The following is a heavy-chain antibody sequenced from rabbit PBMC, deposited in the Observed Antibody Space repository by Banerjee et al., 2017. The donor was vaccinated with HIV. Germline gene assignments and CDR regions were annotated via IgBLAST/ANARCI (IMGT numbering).Heavy chain of an antibody. J-gene: IGHJ4*01. CDR3: VRDITPSFNL. Sequence: QSLEESGGDLVKPGASLTLTCTASGSDFSSGYWICWVRQAPGKGLEWIGCISGGSSGGPHYASRAKGPFATPKTSTPTVAVRATSLTAADAASYFCVRDITPSFNLWGPGTLVTVS. V-gene: IGHV1S40*01. CDR1: GSDFSSGYW. CDR2: ISGGSSGGP. D-gene: IGHD3-3*01.